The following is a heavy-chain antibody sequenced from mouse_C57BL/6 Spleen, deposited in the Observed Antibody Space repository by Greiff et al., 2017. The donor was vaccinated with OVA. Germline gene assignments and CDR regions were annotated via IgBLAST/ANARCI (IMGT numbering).Heavy chain of an antibody. CDR3: AIEGLYDYCSREGDYAMDY. CDR2: INPGGGGN. Sequence: QVQLQQSGAELVRPGTSVKVSCKASGYAFTNYLIEWVKQRPGQGLEWIGVINPGGGGNNYNEKFKGKATLTADKSSSTAYMQRSSLTSEDSAVYFCAIEGLYDYCSREGDYAMDYWGQGTSVTVSS. CDR1: GYAFTNYL. J-gene: IGHJ4*01. V-gene: IGHV1-54*01. D-gene: IGHD1-1*01.